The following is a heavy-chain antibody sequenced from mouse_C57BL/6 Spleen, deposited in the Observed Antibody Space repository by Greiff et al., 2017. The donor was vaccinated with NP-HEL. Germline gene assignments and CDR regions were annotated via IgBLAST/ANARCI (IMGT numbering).Heavy chain of an antibody. V-gene: IGHV1-5*01. D-gene: IGHD1-1*01. Sequence: VQLQQSGTVLARPGASVKMSCKTSGYTFTSYWMHWVKQRPGQGLEWIGAIYPGNSDTSYNQKFKGKAKLTAVTSASTAYMELSSLTNEGSAVYYCTRLDYYGSSAFDYWGKGTTLTVSS. CDR2: IYPGNSDT. CDR1: GYTFTSYW. CDR3: TRLDYYGSSAFDY. J-gene: IGHJ2*01.